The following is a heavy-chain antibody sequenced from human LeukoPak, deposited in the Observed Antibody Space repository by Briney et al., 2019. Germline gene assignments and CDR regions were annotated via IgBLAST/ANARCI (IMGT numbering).Heavy chain of an antibody. D-gene: IGHD4-17*01. CDR2: IYSGGST. J-gene: IGHJ4*02. V-gene: IGHV3-53*01. CDR1: GFTVSSNY. Sequence: GGSLRLSCAASGFTVSSNYMSWVRQAPGKGLEWVSVIYSGGSTYYADSVKGRFTISRDNSKNTLYLQMNSLRAEDTAVYYCARADYGDYALDYWGQGTLVTVSS. CDR3: ARADYGDYALDY.